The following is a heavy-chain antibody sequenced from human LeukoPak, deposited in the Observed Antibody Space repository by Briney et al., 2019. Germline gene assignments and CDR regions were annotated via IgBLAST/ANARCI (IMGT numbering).Heavy chain of an antibody. J-gene: IGHJ4*02. V-gene: IGHV4-61*08. Sequence: PSETLSLTCNVSDGSINYGGYYWSWIRQSPGKGLEWIGCFYHSGTTYFKPSLKSRVTISVDTSKNQFSLKLSSVTAADTAVYYCARESPAGALGYWGQGTLVTVSS. CDR3: ARESPAGALGY. CDR2: FYHSGTT. CDR1: DGSINYGGYY. D-gene: IGHD3-16*01.